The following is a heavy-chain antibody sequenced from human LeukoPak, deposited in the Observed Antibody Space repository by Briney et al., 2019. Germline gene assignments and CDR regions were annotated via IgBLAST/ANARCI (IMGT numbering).Heavy chain of an antibody. CDR2: IYYSGST. Sequence: SQTLSLACTVSGGSISSGGYYWSWIRQHPGKGLEGIGYIYYSGSTYYNPSLKSRGTISVDTSKNQFSLKLSSVTAADTAVYYCARETVDIVATDYYYYYGMDVWGQGTTVTVSS. CDR1: GGSISSGGYY. J-gene: IGHJ6*01. D-gene: IGHD5-12*01. V-gene: IGHV4-31*03. CDR3: ARETVDIVATDYYYYYGMDV.